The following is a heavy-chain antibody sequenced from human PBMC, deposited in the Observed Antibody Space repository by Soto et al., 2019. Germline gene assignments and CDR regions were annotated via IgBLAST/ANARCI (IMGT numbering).Heavy chain of an antibody. J-gene: IGHJ4*02. CDR2: IYYSGST. D-gene: IGHD4-17*01. CDR3: AREGKRYGDYGGIDY. V-gene: IGHV4-30-4*01. Sequence: QVQLQESGPGLVKPSQTLSLTCTVSGGSISSGDYYWSWIRQPPGKGLEWIGYIYYSGSTYYNPSLRSRVTRSVDTSKNQFSLKLSSVTAADTAVYYCAREGKRYGDYGGIDYWGQGTLVTVSS. CDR1: GGSISSGDYY.